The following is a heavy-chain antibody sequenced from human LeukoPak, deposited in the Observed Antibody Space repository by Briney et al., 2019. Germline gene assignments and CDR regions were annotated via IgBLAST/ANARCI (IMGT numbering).Heavy chain of an antibody. D-gene: IGHD3-16*02. CDR1: GGSFSGYY. CDR3: ARRSYDYVWGSYRHPGCYFDY. V-gene: IGHV4-34*01. CDR2: INHSGST. J-gene: IGHJ4*02. Sequence: SETLSLTCAVYGGSFSGYYWSWIRQPPGKGLEWIGEINHSGSTNYNPSLKSRVTISVDTSKNQFSLKLSSVTAADTAVYYCARRSYDYVWGSYRHPGCYFDYWGQGTLVTVSS.